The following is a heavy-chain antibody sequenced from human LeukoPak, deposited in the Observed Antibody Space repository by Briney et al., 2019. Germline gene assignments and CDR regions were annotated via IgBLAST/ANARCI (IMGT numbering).Heavy chain of an antibody. CDR2: INPDSGGT. Sequence: ASVKVSCKASGYTFTDYYMHWVRQAPGQGLEWMGWINPDSGGTNYAQRFQGRVTMTRDTSISTAYMELSRLRSDDTAVYYCARDFDYGGNPGFDYWGQGTLVTVSS. J-gene: IGHJ4*02. CDR1: GYTFTDYY. D-gene: IGHD4-23*01. CDR3: ARDFDYGGNPGFDY. V-gene: IGHV1-2*02.